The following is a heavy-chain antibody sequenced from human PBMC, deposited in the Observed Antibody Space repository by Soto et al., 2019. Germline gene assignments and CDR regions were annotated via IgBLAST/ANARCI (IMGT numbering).Heavy chain of an antibody. CDR2: IGTAGDT. J-gene: IGHJ5*02. D-gene: IGHD2-2*01. Sequence: PGGSLRLSSAASGFTFSSYDMHWVRQATGKGLEWVSAIGTAGDTYYPGSVKGRFTISRENAKNSLYLQMNSLRAEDTAVYYCARDSCDLNCSSTSCYCWFDPWGQGTLVTVSS. V-gene: IGHV3-13*01. CDR1: GFTFSSYD. CDR3: ARDSCDLNCSSTSCYCWFDP.